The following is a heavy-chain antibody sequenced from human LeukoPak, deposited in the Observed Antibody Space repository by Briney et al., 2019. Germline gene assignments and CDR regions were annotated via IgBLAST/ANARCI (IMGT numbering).Heavy chain of an antibody. D-gene: IGHD3-16*02. CDR1: GGSFSGYY. Sequence: SETLSLTCAVYGGSFSGYYWSWIRQPPGKGLEWIGEINHSGSTNYNPSLKSRVTISVDTPKNQFSLKLSSVTAADTAVYYCARGESRIETPSYWGQGTLVTVSS. CDR3: ARGESRIETPSY. J-gene: IGHJ4*02. CDR2: INHSGST. V-gene: IGHV4-34*01.